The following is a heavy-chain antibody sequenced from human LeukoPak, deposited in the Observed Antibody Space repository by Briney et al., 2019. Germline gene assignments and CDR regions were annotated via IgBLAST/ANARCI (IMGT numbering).Heavy chain of an antibody. J-gene: IGHJ4*02. CDR3: AKDFVVVPGNVNYFDY. CDR1: GFTFSSYG. V-gene: IGHV3-23*01. Sequence: GTLRLSCAASGFTFSSYGMNWVRQAPGKGLEWVSGLSGSGGRTDHADSVKGRFTISRDNSKNTLYVQMKSLRAEDTAVYYCAKDFVVVPGNVNYFDYWGQGTLVTVSS. CDR2: LSGSGGRT. D-gene: IGHD2-21*02.